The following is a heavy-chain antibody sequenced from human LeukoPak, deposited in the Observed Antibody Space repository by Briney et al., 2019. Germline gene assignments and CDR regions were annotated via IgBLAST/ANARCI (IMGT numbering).Heavy chain of an antibody. CDR1: GGTFSSYA. CDR2: IIPIFGTA. D-gene: IGHD4-17*01. J-gene: IGHJ6*04. CDR3: ARGSTTEQENYYYYYGMDV. Sequence: SVKVSCKASGGTFSSYAISWVRQAPGQGLEWMGGIIPIFGTANYAQKFQGRVTITADESTSTAYMELSSLRSEVTAVYYCARGSTTEQENYYYYYGMDVWGKGTTVTVSS. V-gene: IGHV1-69*13.